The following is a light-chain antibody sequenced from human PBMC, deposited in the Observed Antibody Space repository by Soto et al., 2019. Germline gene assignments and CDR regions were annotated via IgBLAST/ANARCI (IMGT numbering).Light chain of an antibody. CDR1: QSISQD. Sequence: DIQMTQSPSSLSASVGDRVTITCRASQSISQDLAWYQQKPGKAPKLLIYDASSLEGGIPSRFSGSGSGTKFTLTISSLQPADFATYYCQQYNSESTFGQGTKLGIK. V-gene: IGKV1-5*01. CDR2: DAS. J-gene: IGKJ2*01. CDR3: QQYNSEST.